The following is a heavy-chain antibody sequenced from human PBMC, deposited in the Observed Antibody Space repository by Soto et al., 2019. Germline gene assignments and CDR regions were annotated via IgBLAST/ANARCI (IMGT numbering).Heavy chain of an antibody. CDR3: VTAGGVHYDSTWGDF. D-gene: IGHD4-17*01. V-gene: IGHV3-33*01. CDR2: IWHDGRYE. Sequence: QVQLVESGGGVVQPGTSLRLSCVASGDSLSNYGMHWVRQAPGKGLEWVASIWHDGRYEFHADSVKGRFAISRDNSKNSLYLQMNSLRVEDTAMYYCVTAGGVHYDSTWGDFWGQGTLVTVSS. J-gene: IGHJ4*02. CDR1: GDSLSNYG.